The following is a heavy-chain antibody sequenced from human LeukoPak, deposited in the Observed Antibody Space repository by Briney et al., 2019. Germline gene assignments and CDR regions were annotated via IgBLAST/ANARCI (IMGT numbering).Heavy chain of an antibody. J-gene: IGHJ4*02. CDR1: GFSISTYW. CDR3: ARSSLNRVNDY. D-gene: IGHD1-14*01. Sequence: PGGSLRLSCAASGFSISTYWIHWVRQAPGKGLVWVSRINPDGSTTYYADSVKGRITISRDNAKNTLYLQMNSLRAEDTAVYYCARSSLNRVNDYWGQGTLVTVSS. CDR2: INPDGSTT. V-gene: IGHV3-74*01.